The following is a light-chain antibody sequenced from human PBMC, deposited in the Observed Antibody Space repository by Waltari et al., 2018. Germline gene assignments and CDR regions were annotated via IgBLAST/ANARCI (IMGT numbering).Light chain of an antibody. CDR3: SSYTSSSTLEGFV. Sequence: QSALTQPASVSGSPGQSITISCTGTSSDVGGYNYVSCYQQPPGKAPKLMIYDVSNRPSGVSNRFSGSKSGNTASLTISGLQAEDEADYYCSSYTSSSTLEGFVFGTGTKVTVL. J-gene: IGLJ1*01. CDR2: DVS. V-gene: IGLV2-14*01. CDR1: SSDVGGYNY.